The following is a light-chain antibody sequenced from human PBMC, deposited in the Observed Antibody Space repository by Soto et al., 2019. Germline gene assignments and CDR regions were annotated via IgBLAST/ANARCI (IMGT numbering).Light chain of an antibody. V-gene: IGKV3D-20*02. CDR2: EAS. CDR1: QRISSRS. Sequence: EIVLTQSPVTLSLSPGERATLSCRASQRISSRSLAWYQQKPGQSPGLLIYEASTRATGIPARFSGSGSGTDFTLTISSLEPEDFAVYYCQQHANWPLTFGGGTKVDIK. CDR3: QQHANWPLT. J-gene: IGKJ4*01.